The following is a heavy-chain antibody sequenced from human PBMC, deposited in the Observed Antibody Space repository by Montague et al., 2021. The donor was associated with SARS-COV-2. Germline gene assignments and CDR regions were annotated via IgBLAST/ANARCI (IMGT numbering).Heavy chain of an antibody. J-gene: IGHJ5*02. CDR2: IYYNGST. CDR1: GDSFTSRTYS. V-gene: IGHV4-39*01. CDR3: AKKKYYYDSGALYGWFDP. D-gene: IGHD3-22*01. Sequence: SETLSLTCTASGDSFTSRTYSWGWIRQPPGKGLVWIGNIYYNGSTNFTPSLKSRVTMSVDSSKNQFSLKLSSVTAADTALYFCAKKKYYYDSGALYGWFDPWGQGALVTVSS.